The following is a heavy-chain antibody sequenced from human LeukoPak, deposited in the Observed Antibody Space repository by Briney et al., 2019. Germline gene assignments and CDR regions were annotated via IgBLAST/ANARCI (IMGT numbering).Heavy chain of an antibody. CDR1: GGSISSSSYY. CDR3: AGQYYYDSSGSNFDY. J-gene: IGHJ4*02. CDR2: IYYSGST. Sequence: PSETLSLTCTVSGGSISSSSYYWGWIRQPPGKGLEWIGSIYYSGSTYYNPSLKSRVTISVDTSKNQFSLKLSSVTAADTAVYYCAGQYYYDSSGSNFDYWGQGTLVTVSS. V-gene: IGHV4-39*01. D-gene: IGHD3-22*01.